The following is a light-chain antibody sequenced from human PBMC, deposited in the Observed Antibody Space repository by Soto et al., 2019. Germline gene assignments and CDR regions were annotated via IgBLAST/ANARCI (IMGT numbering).Light chain of an antibody. Sequence: QSALTQPPSASGSPGQSVTISCTGTSSDVGGYNYVSWYQQYPGRAPKLMIYEVTKRPSRVPDRFPGSKSGNTASLTVSGLQAEDEADYYCSSYAASNNFYFVFGGGTKLTVL. CDR3: SSYAASNNFYFV. CDR1: SSDVGGYNY. CDR2: EVT. V-gene: IGLV2-8*01. J-gene: IGLJ3*02.